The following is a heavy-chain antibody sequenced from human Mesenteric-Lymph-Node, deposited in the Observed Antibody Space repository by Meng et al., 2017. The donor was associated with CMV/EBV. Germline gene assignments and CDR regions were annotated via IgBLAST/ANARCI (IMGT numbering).Heavy chain of an antibody. V-gene: IGHV4-4*02. J-gene: IGHJ6*02. Sequence: SETLSLTCVVSGGLISSNNWWSWVRQPPGKGPEWIGEIYHSGSTKYNPSLKSRVTISVDKSKNQFSLKLSSVTAADTAVYYCARDCRDCSSITSPYSTIDGMDVWGQGTTVTVSS. CDR1: GGLISSNNW. D-gene: IGHD2/OR15-2a*01. CDR3: ARDCRDCSSITSPYSTIDGMDV. CDR2: IYHSGST.